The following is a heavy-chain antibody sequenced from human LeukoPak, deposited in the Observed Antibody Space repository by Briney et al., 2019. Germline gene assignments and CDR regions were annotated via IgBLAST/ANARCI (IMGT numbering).Heavy chain of an antibody. V-gene: IGHV3-23*01. CDR3: AKDQPADGYNSI. D-gene: IGHD5-24*01. CDR2: IHGHN. J-gene: IGHJ4*02. Sequence: GGSLRLSCAASGFIFSNYGMSWVRQAPGKGLEWVSSIHGHNYYADSVKGRFTISRDNSRSTLYLQMDNLRAEDTAVYYCAKDQPADGYNSIWGQGTLVTVSS. CDR1: GFIFSNYG.